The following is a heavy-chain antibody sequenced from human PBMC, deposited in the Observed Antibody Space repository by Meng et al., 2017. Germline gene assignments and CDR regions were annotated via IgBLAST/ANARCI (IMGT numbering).Heavy chain of an antibody. J-gene: IGHJ4*02. V-gene: IGHV3-23*04. D-gene: IGHD1-26*01. CDR3: AKDSGTYAPGY. CDR1: GFTFSRYA. CDR2: ISGSGLST. Sequence: VHLVECGGVLVQPGGSLRLSCAASGFTFSRYAINWVRQAPGKGLEWVSTISGSGLSTYYADSVKGRFTISRDLSKNTLYLQMNSLTAEDTAVYYCAKDSGTYAPGYWGQGTLVTVS.